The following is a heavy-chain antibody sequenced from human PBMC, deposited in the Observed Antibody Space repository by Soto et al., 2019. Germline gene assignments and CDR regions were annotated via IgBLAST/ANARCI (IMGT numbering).Heavy chain of an antibody. CDR3: AKDVTSTYAFDI. J-gene: IGHJ3*02. CDR2: IIVSGGST. V-gene: IGHV3-23*01. CDR1: GFTFSSYA. D-gene: IGHD5-12*01. Sequence: GGSLRLSCAASGFTFSSYAMSWVRQAPGKGLEWVSAIIVSGGSTYYADSVKGRFTISRDNSKNTLNLQMNSLRAEDTAVYYCAKDVTSTYAFDIWGQGTMVTVSS.